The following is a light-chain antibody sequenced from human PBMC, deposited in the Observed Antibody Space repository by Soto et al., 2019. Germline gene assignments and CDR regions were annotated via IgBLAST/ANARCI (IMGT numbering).Light chain of an antibody. CDR1: QSVSNW. Sequence: DIPMTQSPSALSASVGDRVTITCRASQSVSNWLAWYRQKPGEAPKLLIYEVSTLERGVPSRFRGSGSGTEFTLTISSLEPDDFATFYCQQYDTYSRTFGQGTKVEVK. V-gene: IGKV1-5*03. J-gene: IGKJ1*01. CDR2: EVS. CDR3: QQYDTYSRT.